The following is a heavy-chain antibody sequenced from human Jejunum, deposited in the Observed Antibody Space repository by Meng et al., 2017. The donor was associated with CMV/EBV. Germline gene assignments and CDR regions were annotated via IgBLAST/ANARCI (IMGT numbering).Heavy chain of an antibody. Sequence: GGTLSSYVISWVRQAPGQGLEWMGRIIPIIGRPHHAQRFQDRVSITADKATSTVYMELRTLTSEDTAVYFCASDITGNSYAYDSWGQGTLVTVSS. CDR2: IIPIIGRP. V-gene: IGHV1-69*04. CDR1: GGTLSSYV. J-gene: IGHJ5*01. CDR3: ASDITGNSYAYDS. D-gene: IGHD3-16*01.